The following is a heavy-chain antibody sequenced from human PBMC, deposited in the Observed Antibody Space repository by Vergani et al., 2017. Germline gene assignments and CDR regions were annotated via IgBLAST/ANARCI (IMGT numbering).Heavy chain of an antibody. CDR2: VNHSGSI. CDR3: ARVSRFSDPRHYYHYHYMDV. J-gene: IGHJ6*03. V-gene: IGHV4-34*01. D-gene: IGHD2-21*02. CDR1: GGSFTKYY. Sequence: QVQLQQWGAGLLKPSETLSLKCAVYGGSFTKYYWSWIRQPPGKRLEWIGEVNHSGSINYSPSLKSGVTISIDTSKQQFSLTLSSVTAADTAVYYCARVSRFSDPRHYYHYHYMDVWGDGTTVTVS.